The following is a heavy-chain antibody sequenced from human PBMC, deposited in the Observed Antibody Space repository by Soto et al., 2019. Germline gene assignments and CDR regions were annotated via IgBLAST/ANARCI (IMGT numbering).Heavy chain of an antibody. J-gene: IGHJ4*02. CDR1: GFTFSSYA. Sequence: PGGSLRLSCAASGFTFSSYAMSWVRQAPGKGLEWVSAISGSGGSTYYADSVKGRFTISRDNAKNTLYLQMNSLRAEDTAVYYGARGYRWFRGPEAFDYWGQGTLVTVSS. V-gene: IGHV3-23*01. D-gene: IGHD2-8*02. CDR2: ISGSGGST. CDR3: ARGYRWFRGPEAFDY.